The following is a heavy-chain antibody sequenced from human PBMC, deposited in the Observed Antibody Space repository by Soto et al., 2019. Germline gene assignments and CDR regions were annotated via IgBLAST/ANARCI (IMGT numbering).Heavy chain of an antibody. CDR1: GYTFTSYG. Sequence: GASVKVSCKASGYTFTSYGISWVRQAPGQGLEWMGWISAYNGNTNYAQKLQGRVTMTTDTSTSTAYMELRSLRSDDTAVYYCARDADIVVVVAATSSYNWFDPWGQGTLVTVSS. CDR2: ISAYNGNT. V-gene: IGHV1-18*01. J-gene: IGHJ5*02. D-gene: IGHD2-15*01. CDR3: ARDADIVVVVAATSSYNWFDP.